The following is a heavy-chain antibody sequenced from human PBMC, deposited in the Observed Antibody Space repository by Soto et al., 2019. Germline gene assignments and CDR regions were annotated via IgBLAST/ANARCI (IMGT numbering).Heavy chain of an antibody. V-gene: IGHV1-18*04. CDR3: AMDYGDRPEYFKH. J-gene: IGHJ1*01. D-gene: IGHD4-17*01. CDR2: ISPLKGRT. CDR1: GYTFTSYG. Sequence: QVHLVQSGPDLKRPGASMKVSCKASGYTFTSYGISWVRQAPGQGLEWMAWISPLKGRTQYSQKAQGRVTLSTDTSSNTANMEMTTLRVDDTAVYYCAMDYGDRPEYFKHWGQGTLVTVS.